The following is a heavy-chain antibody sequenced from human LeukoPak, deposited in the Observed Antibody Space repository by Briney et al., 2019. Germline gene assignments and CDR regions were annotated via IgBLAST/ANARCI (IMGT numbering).Heavy chain of an antibody. J-gene: IGHJ5*02. CDR1: GFTFSSYS. Sequence: GGSLRLSCAASGFTFSSYSMNWVRQAPGKGLEWVSSIISSISYIYYADSVKGRFTISRDNAKNSLYLQMNSLRAEDTAVYYCARVGVDDFWSGYADWFDPWGQGTLVTVSS. CDR3: ARVGVDDFWSGYADWFDP. V-gene: IGHV3-21*01. CDR2: IISSISYI. D-gene: IGHD3-3*01.